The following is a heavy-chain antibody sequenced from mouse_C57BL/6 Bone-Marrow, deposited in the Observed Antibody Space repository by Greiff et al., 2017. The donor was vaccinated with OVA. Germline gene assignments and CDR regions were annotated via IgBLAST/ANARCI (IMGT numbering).Heavy chain of an antibody. V-gene: IGHV1-81*01. CDR3: ARDYYGYDRGFAY. J-gene: IGHJ3*01. D-gene: IGHD2-2*01. Sequence: VQLQQSGAELARPGASVKLSCKASGYTFTSYGISWVKQRTGQGLEWIGEIYPRSGNTYYNEKFKGKATLTADKSSSTAYMELRSLTSEDSAVDFCARDYYGYDRGFAYWGQGTLVTVSA. CDR2: IYPRSGNT. CDR1: GYTFTSYG.